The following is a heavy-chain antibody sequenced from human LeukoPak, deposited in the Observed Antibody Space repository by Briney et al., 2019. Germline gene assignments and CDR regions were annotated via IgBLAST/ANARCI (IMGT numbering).Heavy chain of an antibody. Sequence: SETLSLTCTVSGGSISSYYWSWIRQPPGKGLEWVGYIYYRGSTNYNPSLKSRVTISVDTSKNQFSLKLSSVTAADTAVYYCARYYYDSSGYYFDYWGQGTLITVSS. CDR3: ARYYYDSSGYYFDY. J-gene: IGHJ4*02. V-gene: IGHV4-59*01. CDR2: IYYRGST. D-gene: IGHD3-22*01. CDR1: GGSISSYY.